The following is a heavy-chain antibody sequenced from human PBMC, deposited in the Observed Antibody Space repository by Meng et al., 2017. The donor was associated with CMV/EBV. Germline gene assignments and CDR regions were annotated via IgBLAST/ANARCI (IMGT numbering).Heavy chain of an antibody. CDR2: INHSGST. V-gene: IGHV4-34*01. CDR1: GGSFSGYY. J-gene: IGHJ4*02. D-gene: IGHD1-26*01. CDR3: ARDGVGATTGFDY. Sequence: SETLSLTCAVYGGSFSGYYWSWIRQPPGKGLEWIGEINHSGSTNYNPSLKSRVTISVDTSTNQFSLKLSSVTAADTAVYYCARDGVGATTGFDYWGQGTLVTVSS.